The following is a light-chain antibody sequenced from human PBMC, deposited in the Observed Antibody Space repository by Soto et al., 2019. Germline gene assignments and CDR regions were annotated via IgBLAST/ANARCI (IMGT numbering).Light chain of an antibody. CDR2: LNSDGSH. Sequence: LVLTQSPSASASLGASVKLTCPLSSGHSSYAIAWHQQQPEKGPRYLMKLNSDGSHSKGDGIPDRFSGSSSGAERYLTIASLQSEDEADYYCQNWGTGIQVFGGGTKLTVL. J-gene: IGLJ3*02. CDR3: QNWGTGIQV. V-gene: IGLV4-69*01. CDR1: SGHSSYA.